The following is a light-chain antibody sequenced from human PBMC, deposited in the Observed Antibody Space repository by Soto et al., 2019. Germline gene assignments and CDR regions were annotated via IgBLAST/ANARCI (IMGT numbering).Light chain of an antibody. J-gene: IGLJ1*01. CDR3: SSYTSSSTLYV. V-gene: IGLV2-14*01. Sequence: QSALTQPASVSGSPGQSITISCTGTSSEVGGYNYVSWYQQHPGKAPKLMIYDVSNRPSGVSNRFSGYKSGNTASLTISGLQAEDEADYYCSSYTSSSTLYVFGTGTKLTVL. CDR1: SSEVGGYNY. CDR2: DVS.